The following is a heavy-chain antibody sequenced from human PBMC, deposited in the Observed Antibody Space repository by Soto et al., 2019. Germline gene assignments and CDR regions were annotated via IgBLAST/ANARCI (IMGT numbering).Heavy chain of an antibody. CDR3: ARDTYCSGGSCSYYGMDV. Sequence: QVQLVESGGGVVQPGRSLRLSCAASGFTFSSYAMHWVRQAPGKGLEWVAVISYDGSNKYYADSVKGRFTISRDNSKNTLYLQMNSLRAEDTAVYYCARDTYCSGGSCSYYGMDVW. J-gene: IGHJ6*01. D-gene: IGHD2-15*01. CDR2: ISYDGSNK. CDR1: GFTFSSYA. V-gene: IGHV3-30-3*01.